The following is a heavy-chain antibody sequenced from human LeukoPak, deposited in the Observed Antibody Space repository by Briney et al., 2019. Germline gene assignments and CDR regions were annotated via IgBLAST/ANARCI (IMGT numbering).Heavy chain of an antibody. CDR3: ARGGGSGRGYYFDY. D-gene: IGHD3-10*01. J-gene: IGHJ4*02. CDR1: GFTFSSYS. CDR2: ISSSSSYI. Sequence: GSLRLSCAASGFTFSSYSMIWVRQAPGKGLEWVSSISSSSSYIYYADSVKGRFTISRDNAKNSLYLQMNSLRAEDTAVYYCARGGGSGRGYYFDYWGQGTLVTVSS. V-gene: IGHV3-21*01.